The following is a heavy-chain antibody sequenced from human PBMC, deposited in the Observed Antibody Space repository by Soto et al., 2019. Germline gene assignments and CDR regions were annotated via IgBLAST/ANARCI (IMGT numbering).Heavy chain of an antibody. CDR2: IYWNDDK. V-gene: IGHV2-5*01. CDR1: GFSLSTSGVG. D-gene: IGHD2-15*01. Sequence: QITLKESGPTLVKPTQTLTLTCTFSGFSLSTSGVGVGWIRQPPGKALEWLALIYWNDDKRYSSSLKSRLTITKDTSKNQVVLTMTNMDPVDTATYYCAHRYCSGGSCYGDAFDIWGQGTMVTVSS. J-gene: IGHJ3*02. CDR3: AHRYCSGGSCYGDAFDI.